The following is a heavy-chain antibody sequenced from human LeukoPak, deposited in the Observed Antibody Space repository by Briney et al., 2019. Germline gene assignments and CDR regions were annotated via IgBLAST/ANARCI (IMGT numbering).Heavy chain of an antibody. CDR1: GGSFSGYY. CDR3: ARASLDYGGNPGFDP. D-gene: IGHD4-23*01. V-gene: IGHV4-34*01. CDR2: INHSGST. Sequence: SETLSLTCAVYGGSFSGYYWSWIRQPPGKGLEWIGEINHSGSTNYNPSLKSRVTISVDTSKNQFSLKLSSVTAADTAVYYCARASLDYGGNPGFDPWGQGTLVTVSS. J-gene: IGHJ5*02.